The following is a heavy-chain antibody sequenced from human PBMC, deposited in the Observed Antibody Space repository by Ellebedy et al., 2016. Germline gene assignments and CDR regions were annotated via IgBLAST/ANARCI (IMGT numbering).Heavy chain of an antibody. CDR2: IIPIFGTA. CDR3: ARDWQGGSGIY. V-gene: IGHV1-69*13. D-gene: IGHD3-10*01. Sequence: ASVKVSCKASGGTFSSYAISWVRQAPGQGLEWMGGIIPIFGTANYAQKFQGRVAITADESTSTAYMELSSLRSEETAVYYCARDWQGGSGIYWGQGTLVTVSS. CDR1: GGTFSSYA. J-gene: IGHJ4*02.